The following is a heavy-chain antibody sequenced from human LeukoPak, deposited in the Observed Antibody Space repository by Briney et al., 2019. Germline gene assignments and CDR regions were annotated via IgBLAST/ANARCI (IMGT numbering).Heavy chain of an antibody. V-gene: IGHV4-34*01. CDR3: ALILYSSGWYKDY. D-gene: IGHD6-19*01. CDR1: GGSFSGYY. Sequence: SETLSPTCAVYGGSFSGYYWSWIRQPPGKGLEWIGEINHSGSTNYNPSLKSRVTISVDTSKNQFSLKLSSVTAADTAVYYCALILYSSGWYKDYWGQGTLVTVSS. J-gene: IGHJ4*02. CDR2: INHSGST.